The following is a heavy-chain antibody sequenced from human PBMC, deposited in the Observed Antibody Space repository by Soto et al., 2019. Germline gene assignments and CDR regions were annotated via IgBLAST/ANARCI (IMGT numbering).Heavy chain of an antibody. J-gene: IGHJ6*02. CDR1: GFTFSSYS. Sequence: GGSLRLSCAASGFTFSSYSMNWVRHAPGKGLEWVSSISSSSSYIYYADSVKGRFTISRDNAKNSLYLQMNSLRAEDTAVYYCARDGPGVRGVTTYYYYYGMDVWGQGTTVTVSS. D-gene: IGHD3-10*01. CDR3: ARDGPGVRGVTTYYYYYGMDV. CDR2: ISSSSSYI. V-gene: IGHV3-21*01.